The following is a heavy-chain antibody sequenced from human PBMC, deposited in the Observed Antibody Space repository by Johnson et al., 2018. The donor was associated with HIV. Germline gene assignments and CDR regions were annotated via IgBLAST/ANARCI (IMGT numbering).Heavy chain of an antibody. CDR2: IKQDGSEN. V-gene: IGHV3-7*01. CDR3: ARAEGLTGRNAFDI. J-gene: IGHJ3*02. D-gene: IGHD1-20*01. CDR1: GFTFSSYW. Sequence: VQLVESGGGLVQPGGSLRLSCAASGFTFSSYWMSWVRQAPGKGLEWVANIKQDGSENYYVDSVKGRFTISRDNAKNSLYLQMNSLRAEDTAVYYCARAEGLTGRNAFDIWGQGTMVTVSS.